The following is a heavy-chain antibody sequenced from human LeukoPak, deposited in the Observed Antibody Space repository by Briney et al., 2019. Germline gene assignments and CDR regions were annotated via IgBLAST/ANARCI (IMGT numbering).Heavy chain of an antibody. CDR2: ITSSGSHI. Sequence: GGSLRLSCVASGFTFSSYTMNWVRQAPGKGLEWVSSITSSGSHIYYADSVKGRFTISRDNAKNSLYLQMNSLRAEDTAVYYCARDQGGVGYWGQGTLVAVSS. V-gene: IGHV3-21*01. D-gene: IGHD3-16*01. J-gene: IGHJ4*02. CDR1: GFTFSSYT. CDR3: ARDQGGVGY.